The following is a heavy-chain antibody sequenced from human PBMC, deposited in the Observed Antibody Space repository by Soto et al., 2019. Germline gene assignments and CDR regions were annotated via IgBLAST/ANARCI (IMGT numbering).Heavy chain of an antibody. D-gene: IGHD2-8*01. V-gene: IGHV4-59*01. CDR3: ARYNSYAIDY. Sequence: LVTLRLRYTVADGSSISYGGRWIRQPPGKGLEWIANIHYSGTTNYNPSLASRVTLSVDTSKNQFSLKMTSVTAADRAMYFCARYNSYAIDYWGRGTLVTVSS. J-gene: IGHJ4*02. CDR2: IHYSGTT. CDR1: DGSSISYG.